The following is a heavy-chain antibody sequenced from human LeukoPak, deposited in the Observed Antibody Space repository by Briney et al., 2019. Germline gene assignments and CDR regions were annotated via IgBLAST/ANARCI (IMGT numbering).Heavy chain of an antibody. V-gene: IGHV3-23*01. CDR3: AKGLEHLLYYYYYYMDV. CDR2: ISGSGGST. D-gene: IGHD1/OR15-1a*01. J-gene: IGHJ6*03. Sequence: GGSLRLSCAASGFTFSSYAMSWVRQAPGKGLEWVSAISGSGGSTYYADSVKGRFTISRDNSKNTLYLQMNSLRAEDTAVYYCAKGLEHLLYYYYYYMDVWGKGTTVTVSS. CDR1: GFTFSSYA.